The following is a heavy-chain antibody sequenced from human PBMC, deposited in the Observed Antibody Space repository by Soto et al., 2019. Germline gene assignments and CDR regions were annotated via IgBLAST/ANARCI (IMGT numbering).Heavy chain of an antibody. CDR3: ATRRDASYYYYGMDV. CDR1: GFTFSTYA. V-gene: IGHV3-23*01. J-gene: IGHJ6*02. CDR2: ISGSGGST. D-gene: IGHD2-2*01. Sequence: GGSLRLSCAAAGFTFSTYAMSWVRQAPGKGLEWVSAISGSGGSTYYADSVKGRFTISRDNSKNTLFLQMNSLRAEDTAVYYCATRRDASYYYYGMDVWGQGTTVTVSS.